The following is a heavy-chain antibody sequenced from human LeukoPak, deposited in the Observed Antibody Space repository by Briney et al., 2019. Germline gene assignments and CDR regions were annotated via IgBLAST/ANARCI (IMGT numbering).Heavy chain of an antibody. J-gene: IGHJ4*02. CDR1: GFTFSSFG. CDR3: ATDHGFHYGAYFDY. D-gene: IGHD4-17*01. V-gene: IGHV3-30*03. Sequence: GGSLRLSCAASGFTFSSFGMHWVRQAPGKGLEWVAVISYDGSNKYSANSVKGRFTISRDNSKNTLYLKMNSLRAEDTAVYYCATDHGFHYGAYFDYWGQGTLVTVSS. CDR2: ISYDGSNK.